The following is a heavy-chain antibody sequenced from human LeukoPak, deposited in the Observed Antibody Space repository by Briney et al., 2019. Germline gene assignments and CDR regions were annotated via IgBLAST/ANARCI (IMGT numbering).Heavy chain of an antibody. Sequence: GGSLRLSCAASGFTFSSYAMHWVRQAPGKGLDWVAVISYDGSNKYYADSVKGRFTISRDNAKNSLYLQMNSLRAEDTAVYYCARVDILTDYYYMDVWGKGTTVTISS. D-gene: IGHD3-9*01. V-gene: IGHV3-30*04. CDR3: ARVDILTDYYYMDV. CDR1: GFTFSSYA. J-gene: IGHJ6*03. CDR2: ISYDGSNK.